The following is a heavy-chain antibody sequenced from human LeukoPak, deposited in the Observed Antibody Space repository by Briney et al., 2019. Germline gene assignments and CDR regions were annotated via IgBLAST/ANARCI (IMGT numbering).Heavy chain of an antibody. CDR3: ARDPGGGSGWLLVY. V-gene: IGHV1-46*01. J-gene: IGHJ4*02. CDR1: GYTFTSYY. Sequence: ASVKVSCKASGYTFTSYYMHWVRQSPGQGLEWMGIINPSGDSTSYAQMFQGRVTMTRDTSTSTVYMELSSLRSVDTAVYYCARDPGGGSGWLLVYWGQGTLVTVSS. CDR2: INPSGDST. D-gene: IGHD6-19*01.